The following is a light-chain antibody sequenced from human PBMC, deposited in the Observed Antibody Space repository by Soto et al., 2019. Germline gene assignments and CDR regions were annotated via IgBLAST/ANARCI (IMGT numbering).Light chain of an antibody. Sequence: DMQLTQSPSTLSASVGDRVTITCRASQSISTWLAWYQQKPGKAPKLLIYDASSLESGVPSRFSGSGSGTEFTLTIGCLQPDDFAAYFFQPYNRYSLFGGGTKVDIK. V-gene: IGKV1-5*01. CDR3: QPYNRYSL. CDR2: DAS. J-gene: IGKJ4*01. CDR1: QSISTW.